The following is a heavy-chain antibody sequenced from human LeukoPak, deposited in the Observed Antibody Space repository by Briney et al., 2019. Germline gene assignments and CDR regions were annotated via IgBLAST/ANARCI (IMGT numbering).Heavy chain of an antibody. Sequence: ASVKVSCKASGYTFTDYYLHWVRQAPGQGLEWMGWINPDSGGASYAQKFQGRVTMSGDTSIGTAYMELSSLRSDDTAVYYCARDQGRSSSAWPAGYWGQGTLVTVSS. CDR3: ARDQGRSSSAWPAGY. D-gene: IGHD6-19*01. V-gene: IGHV1-2*02. CDR1: GYTFTDYY. J-gene: IGHJ4*02. CDR2: INPDSGGA.